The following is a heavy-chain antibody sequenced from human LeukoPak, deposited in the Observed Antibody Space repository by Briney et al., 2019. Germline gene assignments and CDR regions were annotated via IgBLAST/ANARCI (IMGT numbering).Heavy chain of an antibody. V-gene: IGHV1-2*02. CDR2: INPNSGGT. J-gene: IGHJ4*02. D-gene: IGHD3/OR15-3a*01. CDR1: GYTFTDYY. CDR3: ARSPNFLPGKNFDF. Sequence: ASVKVSCKASGYTFTDYYIHWVRQAPGQGLEWVGWINPNSGGTNYAQKFYARVTMTRDTSISTAHMELSRLRSDDTAVFYCARSPNFLPGKNFDFGGQEPLVTVSS.